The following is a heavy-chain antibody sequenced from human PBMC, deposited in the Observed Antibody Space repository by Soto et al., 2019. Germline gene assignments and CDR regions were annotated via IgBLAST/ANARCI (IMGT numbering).Heavy chain of an antibody. D-gene: IGHD2-15*01. Sequence: QAQLVQSGAEVKKPGASVKVSCQAGGYTFADYGISWVRQAPGQGLEWVGWIGPYKGNTNYAQNLQDRVTMPTDTSTNTAYMELRSLRSDDTALYYCARCYCTVGSCYTCWHFDLWGRGTLLTVSS. CDR2: IGPYKGNT. CDR3: ARCYCTVGSCYTCWHFDL. V-gene: IGHV1-18*01. CDR1: GYTFADYG. J-gene: IGHJ2*01.